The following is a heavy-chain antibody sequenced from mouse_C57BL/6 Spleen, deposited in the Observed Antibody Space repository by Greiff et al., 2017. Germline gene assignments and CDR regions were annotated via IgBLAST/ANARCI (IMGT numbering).Heavy chain of an antibody. D-gene: IGHD1-1*02. V-gene: IGHV1-59*01. CDR2: IDPSDSYT. Sequence: QVQLQQPGAELMRPGTSVKLSCKASGYTFTSYWMHWVKQRPGQGLEWIGVIDPSDSYTNYNQKFKGKATLTVDTSSSTAYMQLSSLTSEDSAVYACAHYGKGAMDYWGQGTTVTVSS. CDR1: GYTFTSYW. J-gene: IGHJ4*01. CDR3: AHYGKGAMDY.